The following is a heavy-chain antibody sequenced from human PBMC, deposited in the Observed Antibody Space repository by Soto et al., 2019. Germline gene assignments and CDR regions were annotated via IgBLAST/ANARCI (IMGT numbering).Heavy chain of an antibody. V-gene: IGHV1-69*13. Sequence: ASVKVSCKASGGTFSSYAISWVRQAPGQGLEWMGGIIPIFGTANYAQKFQGRVTITADESTSTAYMELSSLRSEDTAVYYCAMWEIKDIVVVVAATSYYGMDVWGQGTTVTVSS. CDR2: IIPIFGTA. D-gene: IGHD2-15*01. J-gene: IGHJ6*02. CDR3: AMWEIKDIVVVVAATSYYGMDV. CDR1: GGTFSSYA.